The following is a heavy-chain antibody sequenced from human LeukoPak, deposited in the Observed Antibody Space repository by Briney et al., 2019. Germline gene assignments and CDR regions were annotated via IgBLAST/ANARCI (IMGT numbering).Heavy chain of an antibody. J-gene: IGHJ4*02. CDR1: GFTFSSYA. CDR2: ISGSGGST. D-gene: IGHD3-22*01. Sequence: PGGSLRLSCAASGFTFSSYAMSWVRQAPGKGLEWVSAISGSGGSTYYADSVKGRFTISRDNSKNTLYLQMNSLRAEDTAVYYCAKDADSSGYYSTGGPTYFDYWGQGTLVTVSS. V-gene: IGHV3-23*01. CDR3: AKDADSSGYYSTGGPTYFDY.